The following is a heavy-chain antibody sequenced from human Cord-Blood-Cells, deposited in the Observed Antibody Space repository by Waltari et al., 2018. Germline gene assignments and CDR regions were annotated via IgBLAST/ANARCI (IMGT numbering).Heavy chain of an antibody. Sequence: QVQLQQWGAGRLKPSETLSLTCAVYGGSFSGYYWSCIRQPPGKGLEWIGEINHSGRTNYNPSLKSRVTISVDTSKNQFSLKLSYVTAADTAVYYCAREGGLAAAGTDYWGQGTLVTVSS. D-gene: IGHD6-13*01. CDR3: AREGGLAAAGTDY. CDR2: INHSGRT. V-gene: IGHV4-34*01. J-gene: IGHJ4*02. CDR1: GGSFSGYY.